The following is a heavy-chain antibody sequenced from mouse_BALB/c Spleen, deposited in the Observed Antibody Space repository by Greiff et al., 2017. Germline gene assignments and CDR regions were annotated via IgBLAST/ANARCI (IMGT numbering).Heavy chain of an antibody. Sequence: VQLKQSGAELVKPGASVKLSCTASGFNIKDTYMHWVKQRPEQGLEWIGRIDPANGNTKYDPKFQGKATITADTSSNTAYLQLSSLTSEDTAVYYCARQHGPPYAMDYWGQGTSVTVSS. CDR2: IDPANGNT. CDR3: ARQHGPPYAMDY. J-gene: IGHJ4*01. V-gene: IGHV14-3*02. D-gene: IGHD3-1*01. CDR1: GFNIKDTY.